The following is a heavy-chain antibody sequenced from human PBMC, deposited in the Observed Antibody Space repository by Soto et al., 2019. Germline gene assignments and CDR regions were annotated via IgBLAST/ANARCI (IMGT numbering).Heavy chain of an antibody. CDR1: GFTFSSYW. V-gene: IGHV3-7*01. Sequence: QTGGSLRLSCAASGFTFSSYWMSWVRQAPGKGLEWVANIKQDGSEKYYVDSAKGRFTISRDNAKNSLYLQMNSLRAEDTAVYYCARDLYGDFYSSSGGVGNYGMDVWGQGTTVTVS. CDR2: IKQDGSEK. CDR3: ARDLYGDFYSSSGGVGNYGMDV. D-gene: IGHD6-6*01. J-gene: IGHJ6*02.